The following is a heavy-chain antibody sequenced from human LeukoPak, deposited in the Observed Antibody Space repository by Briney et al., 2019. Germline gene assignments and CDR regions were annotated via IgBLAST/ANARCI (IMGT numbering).Heavy chain of an antibody. D-gene: IGHD3-22*01. J-gene: IGHJ3*02. Sequence: PGRSLRLSCAASGFTFSSYGMHWVRQAPGKGLEWVSAISGSGGSTYYADSVKGRFTISRDNSKNTLYLQMNSLRAEDTAVYYCAKEYTMIVVVITLDAFDIWGQGTMVTVSS. CDR1: GFTFSSYG. V-gene: IGHV3-23*01. CDR2: ISGSGGST. CDR3: AKEYTMIVVVITLDAFDI.